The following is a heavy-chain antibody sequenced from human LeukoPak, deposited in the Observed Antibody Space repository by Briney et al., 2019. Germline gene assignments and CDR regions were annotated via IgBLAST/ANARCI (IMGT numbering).Heavy chain of an antibody. CDR1: GGSISGYY. Sequence: SETLSLTCTVSGGSISGYYWSWIRQPPGKGLEWIGYIYYSGSTNYNPSLKSRVTISVDTSKNQFSLKLSSVTAADTAVYYCARCGSGSYYYYYCMDVWGKGTTVTISS. CDR3: ARCGSGSYYYYYCMDV. J-gene: IGHJ6*03. V-gene: IGHV4-59*01. CDR2: IYYSGST. D-gene: IGHD3-10*01.